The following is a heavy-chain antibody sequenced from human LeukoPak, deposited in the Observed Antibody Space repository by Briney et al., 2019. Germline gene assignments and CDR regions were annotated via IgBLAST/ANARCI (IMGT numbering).Heavy chain of an antibody. CDR1: GGSISSSSYY. CDR2: IYYSGST. CDR3: ARLGSGSFGN. D-gene: IGHD3-10*01. V-gene: IGHV4-39*01. Sequence: NSSETLSLTCTVSGGSISSSSYYWAWIRQPPGKGLEWIGSIYYSGSTYYNPSLMSRVTISVDTSKNQFSLKLSSVTAADTAVYYCARLGSGSFGNWGQGTLVTVSS. J-gene: IGHJ4*02.